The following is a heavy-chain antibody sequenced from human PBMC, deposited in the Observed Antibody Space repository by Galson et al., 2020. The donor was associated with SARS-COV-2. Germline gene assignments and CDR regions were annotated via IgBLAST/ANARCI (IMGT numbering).Heavy chain of an antibody. CDR3: ATYNWNAVDY. CDR1: GFTFSSYS. D-gene: IGHD1-1*01. Sequence: NSGGSLRLSCAASGFTFSSYSMNWVRQAPGKGLEWVSSISSSSSYIYYADSVKGRFTISRDNAKNSLYLQMNSLRAEDTAVYYCATYNWNAVDYWGQGTLVTVSS. CDR2: ISSSSSYI. J-gene: IGHJ4*02. V-gene: IGHV3-21*01.